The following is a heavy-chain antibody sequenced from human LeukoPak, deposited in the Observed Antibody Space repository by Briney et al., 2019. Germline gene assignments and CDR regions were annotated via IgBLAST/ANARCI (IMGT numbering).Heavy chain of an antibody. CDR1: GFPFSSYW. D-gene: IGHD5-24*01. Sequence: GGSLRLSCVASGFPFSSYWMTWVRQAPGKGLEWVANIKQDGSKKSYVNSVKGRFTISRDNAKNSLYLQMNSLRAEDTAIYYCTRVGYIDEGIDYWGQGTLVTVSS. J-gene: IGHJ4*02. CDR3: TRVGYIDEGIDY. CDR2: IKQDGSKK. V-gene: IGHV3-7*04.